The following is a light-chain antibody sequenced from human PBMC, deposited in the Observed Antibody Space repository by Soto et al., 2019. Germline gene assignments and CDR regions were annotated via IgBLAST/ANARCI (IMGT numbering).Light chain of an antibody. CDR1: QSVSSN. CDR2: GAS. CDR3: QQYNNWPPIT. Sequence: EIVMTQSPATLSVSPGERATLSCRARQSVSSNLAWYQQKPGQAPRLLIYGASTRATGFPARFSGSGSGTEFALTISSLQSEDFAVYYCQQYNNWPPITFGQGTRLEIK. J-gene: IGKJ5*01. V-gene: IGKV3-15*01.